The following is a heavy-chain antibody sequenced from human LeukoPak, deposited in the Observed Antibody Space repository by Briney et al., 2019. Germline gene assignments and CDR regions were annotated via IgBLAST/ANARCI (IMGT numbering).Heavy chain of an antibody. Sequence: GGSLRLSCAASRFTFSSYAMRWVRQVPGKGLEWVAVISGSGGRTDYANSVKGRFTISRDNSKNTLSLQMNSLRDEDTATYYCAKEVYCGRDCQKPGDGVDVWGQGTTVTVSS. CDR1: RFTFSSYA. CDR2: ISGSGGRT. V-gene: IGHV3-23*01. J-gene: IGHJ6*02. CDR3: AKEVYCGRDCQKPGDGVDV. D-gene: IGHD2-21*02.